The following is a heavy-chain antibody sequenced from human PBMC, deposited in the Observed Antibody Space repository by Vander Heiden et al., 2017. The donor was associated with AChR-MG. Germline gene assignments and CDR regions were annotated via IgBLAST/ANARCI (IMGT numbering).Heavy chain of an antibody. V-gene: IGHV4-61*01. D-gene: IGHD5-12*01. Sequence: QVQLQESGPGLVKPSETLSLTCTVSGGSVSSGSYYWSWIRQPPGKGLEWIGYIYYSGSTNYNPSLKSRVTISVDTSKNQFSLKLSSVTAADTAVYYCARGRGGYDGNPDAFDIWGQGTMVTVSS. CDR1: GGSVSSGSYY. CDR3: ARGRGGYDGNPDAFDI. J-gene: IGHJ3*02. CDR2: IYYSGST.